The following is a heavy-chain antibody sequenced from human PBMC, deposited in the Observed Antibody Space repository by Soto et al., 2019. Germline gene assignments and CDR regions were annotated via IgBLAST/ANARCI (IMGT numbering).Heavy chain of an antibody. CDR1: GHTFHSYA. V-gene: IGHV3-48*02. Sequence: GGSLRLSCVASGHTFHSYAMSWVRQAPGEGLEWVSGISGSSSTIYYADSVRGRFTISRDNAKNSLYLQMNSLRDEDTAVYYCARVPMDSSGYYLTYNYYYYGMDVWGQGTTVTVSS. CDR2: ISGSSSTI. CDR3: ARVPMDSSGYYLTYNYYYYGMDV. D-gene: IGHD3-22*01. J-gene: IGHJ6*02.